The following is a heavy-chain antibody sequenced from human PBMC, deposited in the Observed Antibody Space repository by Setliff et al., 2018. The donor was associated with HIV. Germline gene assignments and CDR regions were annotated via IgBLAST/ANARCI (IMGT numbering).Heavy chain of an antibody. CDR1: GYSFTSYW. Sequence: PGESLKISCKGSGYSFTSYWIGWVRQMPGKGLEWMGIIYPGDSDTRYSPSFQGQVTISADKSISTAYLRWSSLKASDTAMYYCARLGAYCSSTSCYSYYYYYYYMDVWGKGTTVTVSS. CDR2: IYPGDSDT. V-gene: IGHV5-51*01. D-gene: IGHD2-2*02. CDR3: ARLGAYCSSTSCYSYYYYYYYMDV. J-gene: IGHJ6*03.